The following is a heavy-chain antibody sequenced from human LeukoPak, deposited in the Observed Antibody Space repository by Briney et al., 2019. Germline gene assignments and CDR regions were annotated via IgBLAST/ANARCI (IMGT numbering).Heavy chain of an antibody. V-gene: IGHV3-66*01. Sequence: GGSLRLSCAASGFSVSINYMSWVRQAPGKGLEWVSVPYSGGSTSYTDSVKGRFTISRDNSENTLYLQMDSLRAGDTAVYYCAAKGPGYTGSYVFAHWGQGTLVTVSS. CDR3: AAKGPGYTGSYVFAH. D-gene: IGHD1-26*01. CDR1: GFSVSINY. CDR2: PYSGGST. J-gene: IGHJ4*02.